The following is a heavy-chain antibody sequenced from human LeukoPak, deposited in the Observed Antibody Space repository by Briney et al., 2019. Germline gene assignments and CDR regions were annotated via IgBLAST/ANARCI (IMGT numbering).Heavy chain of an antibody. CDR2: ISSSGSTI. J-gene: IGHJ3*02. CDR3: ARVISSITIFGVVIQDAFDI. V-gene: IGHV3-11*01. CDR1: GFTFSEYY. Sequence: GGSLRLSCAASGFTFSEYYMSWIRQAPGKGLEWVSYISSSGSTIYYADSVKGRFTISRDNAKNSLYLQMNSLRAEDTAVYYCARVISSITIFGVVIQDAFDIWGQGTMVTVSS. D-gene: IGHD3-3*01.